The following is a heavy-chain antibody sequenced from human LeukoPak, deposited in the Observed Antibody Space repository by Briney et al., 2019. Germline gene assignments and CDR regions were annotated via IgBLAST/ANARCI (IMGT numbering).Heavy chain of an antibody. CDR2: ITGSSSYI. V-gene: IGHV3-21*01. D-gene: IGHD5-18*01. CDR1: GFTFNSNS. J-gene: IGHJ4*02. CDR3: ARSRGYTFYFDY. Sequence: AGGSLRLSCVASGFTFNSNSMNWVRQAPGKGLEWVSSITGSSSYIYYADSVRGRFTISRDNANKSLYLQMNSLRAEDTAVYFRARSRGYTFYFDYWGQGALVTVSS.